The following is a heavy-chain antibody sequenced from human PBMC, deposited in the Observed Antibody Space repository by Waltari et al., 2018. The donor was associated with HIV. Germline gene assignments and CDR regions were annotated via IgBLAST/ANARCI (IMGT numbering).Heavy chain of an antibody. CDR2: ISPYNDNT. CDR3: ARDFTSRVDSWEYSDSSYFDY. J-gene: IGHJ4*02. Sequence: QVQLVQSGGEVKKPGASVKVSCKASGYTFRNYGISWMRQALGQGLEWVGWISPYNDNTYYAQRFQDRVTMTTDTSATTVDMELRSLRSDDTAVYYCARDFTSRVDSWEYSDSSYFDYWGQGTLVTVSS. V-gene: IGHV1-18*01. CDR1: GYTFRNYG. D-gene: IGHD3-22*01.